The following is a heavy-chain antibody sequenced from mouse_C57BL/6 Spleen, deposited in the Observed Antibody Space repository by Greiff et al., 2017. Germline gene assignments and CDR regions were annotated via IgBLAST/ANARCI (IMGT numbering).Heavy chain of an antibody. D-gene: IGHD1-1*01. CDR3: ARVTTVVATNYFDY. V-gene: IGHV1-26*01. CDR1: GYTFTDYY. Sequence: VQLQQSGPELVKPGASVKISCKASGYTFTDYYMNWVKQSHGKSLEWIGDINPNNGGTSYNQKFKGKATLTVDKSSSTAYMELRSLTSEDSAVYYCARVTTVVATNYFDYWGKGTTLTVSS. CDR2: INPNNGGT. J-gene: IGHJ2*01.